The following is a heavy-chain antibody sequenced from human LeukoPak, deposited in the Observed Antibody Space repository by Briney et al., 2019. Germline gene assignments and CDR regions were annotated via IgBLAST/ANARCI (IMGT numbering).Heavy chain of an antibody. CDR1: GFIFSRYT. Sequence: GGSLRLSCAASGFIFSRYTINWVRQAPGKGLEWVSSIWSDSADIHYADSVKGRFTISGDNAKNSLYLQMNSLRAEDSAVYYCARDFFHSDISRPFDYWGQGTLVTVSS. D-gene: IGHD3-3*02. CDR3: ARDFFHSDISRPFDY. CDR2: IWSDSADI. V-gene: IGHV3-21*01. J-gene: IGHJ4*02.